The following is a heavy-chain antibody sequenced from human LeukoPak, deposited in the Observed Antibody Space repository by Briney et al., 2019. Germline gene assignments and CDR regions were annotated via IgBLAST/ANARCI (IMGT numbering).Heavy chain of an antibody. CDR2: ISNSGSSI. V-gene: IGHV3-48*03. CDR3: ATAYGSGSSTHDAFDI. D-gene: IGHD3-10*01. Sequence: GGSLRLSCAASRFTFSSYEMNWVRQAPGKGLEWVSYISNSGSSIYYADSVKGRFTISRDDAKNSLYLQMNSLRAEDTAVYYCATAYGSGSSTHDAFDIWGQGTMVTVSS. J-gene: IGHJ3*02. CDR1: RFTFSSYE.